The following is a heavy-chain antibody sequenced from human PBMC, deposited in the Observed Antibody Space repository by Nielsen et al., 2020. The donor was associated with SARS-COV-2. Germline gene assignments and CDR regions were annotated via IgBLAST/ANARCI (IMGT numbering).Heavy chain of an antibody. J-gene: IGHJ4*02. V-gene: IGHV1-69*06. CDR1: GGTFISYA. CDR2: IIPIFGTA. CDR3: ARAPPSGYHYDFSGNYGSLDY. Sequence: SVKVSCKASGGTFISYAISWVRQAPGQGLEWMGGIIPIFGTANYAQKFQGRVTITADKSTSTAYMELSSLRSEDTAVYYCARAPPSGYHYDFSGNYGSLDYWGQGTLVTVSS. D-gene: IGHD3-22*01.